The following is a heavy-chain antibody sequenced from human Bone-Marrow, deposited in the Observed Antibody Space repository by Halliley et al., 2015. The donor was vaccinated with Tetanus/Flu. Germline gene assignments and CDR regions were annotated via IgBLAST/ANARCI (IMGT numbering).Heavy chain of an antibody. Sequence: SLRLSCAASGFTFSNVWMTWVRQVPGKGPEWVGRIKRKIDGETTDYAAPVRGRFTISRDSSKNTLYLQMNTLRAEDTAVYYCARDRDFGEEHDAFDIWGQGTMVAVS. CDR3: ARDRDFGEEHDAFDI. CDR1: GFTFSNVW. CDR2: IKRKIDGETT. J-gene: IGHJ3*02. V-gene: IGHV3-15*01. D-gene: IGHD3-10*01.